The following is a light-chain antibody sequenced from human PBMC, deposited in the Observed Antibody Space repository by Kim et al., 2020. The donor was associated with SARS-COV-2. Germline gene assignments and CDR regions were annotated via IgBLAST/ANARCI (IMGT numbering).Light chain of an antibody. Sequence: DIVMTQSPDSLAVSLGERATINCKSSQSLLYSSNNKNFLAWYQQKPGQPPKLLIYWASTRESGVPDRFSGSGSGTDFTLTINSLQAEDVAVYYCQQYYSTPPTFGGGTKVDIK. CDR1: QSLLYSSNNKNF. V-gene: IGKV4-1*01. J-gene: IGKJ4*01. CDR2: WAS. CDR3: QQYYSTPPT.